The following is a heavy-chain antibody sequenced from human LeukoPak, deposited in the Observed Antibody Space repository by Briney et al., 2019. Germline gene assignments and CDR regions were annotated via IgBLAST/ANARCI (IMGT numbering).Heavy chain of an antibody. CDR2: INPNSGGT. D-gene: IGHD3-22*01. Sequence: ASVKVSCKASGYTFTGYYMHWVRQAPGQGLGWMGWINPNSGGTNYAQKFQGRVTMTRDTSISTAYMELSRLRSDDTAVYYCARELIAYYYDSSGYFRDYWGQGTLVTVSS. CDR3: ARELIAYYYDSSGYFRDY. CDR1: GYTFTGYY. V-gene: IGHV1-2*02. J-gene: IGHJ4*02.